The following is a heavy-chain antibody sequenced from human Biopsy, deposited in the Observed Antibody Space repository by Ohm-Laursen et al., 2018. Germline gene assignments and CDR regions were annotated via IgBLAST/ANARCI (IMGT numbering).Heavy chain of an antibody. CDR1: GFTFDDYG. J-gene: IGHJ6*02. D-gene: IGHD1-26*01. Sequence: SLRLSCSAPGFTFDDYGMHWVRQPPGKGLEWVSGIRRNSAIIDYADSVRGRFTISRGNARRFLFLQMNNLKSEDTAFYYCARDRGGARYGMDVWGRGTTVTVSS. V-gene: IGHV3-9*01. CDR3: ARDRGGARYGMDV. CDR2: IRRNSAII.